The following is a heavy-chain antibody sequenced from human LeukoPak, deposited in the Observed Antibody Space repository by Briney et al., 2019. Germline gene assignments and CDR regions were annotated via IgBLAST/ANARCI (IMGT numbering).Heavy chain of an antibody. Sequence: SETLSLTCTVSGGAISSYYWSWIRKPPGKAREWIGYIYYSGSTNYNPSLNSRVTLSVATSQNQFSLNMSSVTAAVTAVYYCARMYYEFWSGYYFGYWGQGTLVTVSS. CDR1: GGAISSYY. D-gene: IGHD3-3*01. CDR2: IYYSGST. J-gene: IGHJ4*02. CDR3: ARMYYEFWSGYYFGY. V-gene: IGHV4-59*01.